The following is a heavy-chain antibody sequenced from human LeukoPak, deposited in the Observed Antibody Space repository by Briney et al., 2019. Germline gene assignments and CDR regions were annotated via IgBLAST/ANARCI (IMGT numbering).Heavy chain of an antibody. D-gene: IGHD3-10*01. CDR1: GFTVSSNY. J-gene: IGHJ4*02. CDR3: ARHLGVREVRGVMTHPFDY. V-gene: IGHV3-66*04. CDR2: IYSGGST. Sequence: PGGSLRLSCAASGFTVSSNYMSWVRQAPGKGLERVSVIYSGGSTYYADSVKGRFTISRDNAKNSLYLQMNSLRAEDTAVYYCARHLGVREVRGVMTHPFDYWGQGTLVTVSS.